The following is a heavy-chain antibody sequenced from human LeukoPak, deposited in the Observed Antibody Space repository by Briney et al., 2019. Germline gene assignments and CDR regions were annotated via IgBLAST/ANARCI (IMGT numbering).Heavy chain of an antibody. Sequence: ASVKVSCKASGYTFTSYGISWVRQAPGQGLEWMGWISDYNGNTNYAQKLQGRVTMTTDTSTSTAYMELRSLRSDDTAAYYCARDRTVAPAGHFDYWGQGTLVRVSS. CDR1: GYTFTSYG. CDR2: ISDYNGNT. V-gene: IGHV1-18*01. D-gene: IGHD4-23*01. CDR3: ARDRTVAPAGHFDY. J-gene: IGHJ4*02.